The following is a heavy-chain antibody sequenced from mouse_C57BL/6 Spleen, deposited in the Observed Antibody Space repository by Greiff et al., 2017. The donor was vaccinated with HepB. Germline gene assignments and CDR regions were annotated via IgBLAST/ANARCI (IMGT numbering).Heavy chain of an antibody. CDR2: INPSSGYT. CDR1: GYTFTSYT. CDR3: ARDNYSNPYWYFDV. V-gene: IGHV1-4*01. D-gene: IGHD2-5*01. Sequence: QVQLQQSGAELARPGASVKMSCKASGYTFTSYTMHWVKQRPGQGLEWIGYINPSSGYTKYNQKFKDKATLTADKSSSTAYMQLSSLTSEDSAVYYCARDNYSNPYWYFDVWGTGTTVTVSS. J-gene: IGHJ1*03.